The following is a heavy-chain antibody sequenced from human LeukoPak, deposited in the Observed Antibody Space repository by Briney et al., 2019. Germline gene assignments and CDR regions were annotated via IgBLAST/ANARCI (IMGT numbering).Heavy chain of an antibody. CDR2: ISGSGGST. J-gene: IGHJ5*02. D-gene: IGHD2-15*01. V-gene: IGHV3-23*01. CDR3: AKGGYCSGGSCYLNWFDP. Sequence: GGSLRLSCAAAGFTCSSYAMSWVRRAPGKGLEWVSAISGSGGSTYYADSVKGRFTISRDNSKNTLYLQMNSLRAEDTAVYYCAKGGYCSGGSCYLNWFDPWGQGTLVTVSS. CDR1: GFTCSSYA.